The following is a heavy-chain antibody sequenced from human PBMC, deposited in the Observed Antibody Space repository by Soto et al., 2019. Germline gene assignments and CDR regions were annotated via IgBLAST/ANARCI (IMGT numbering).Heavy chain of an antibody. Sequence: SPPLSLTCAISEDSVSSNRAAWNWILQSPSTGLEWLGRTYYRSKWYNDYAVSVKSRITINPDTSKNQFSLQLNSVTPEDTAVYYCARGDSPSYYYYGMDVWGQGNTVTVSS. CDR2: TYYRSKWYN. D-gene: IGHD2-15*01. CDR3: ARGDSPSYYYYGMDV. CDR1: EDSVSSNRAA. V-gene: IGHV6-1*01. J-gene: IGHJ6*02.